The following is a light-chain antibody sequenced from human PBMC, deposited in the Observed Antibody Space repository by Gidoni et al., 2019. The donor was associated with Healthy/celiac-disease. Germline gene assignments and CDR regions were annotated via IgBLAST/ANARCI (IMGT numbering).Light chain of an antibody. CDR1: QSISSY. Sequence: DIQMTQSPSSLSASVGDRVTITCRESQSISSYLHWYQQKPGKARKLLIYAASSLQSGVPSRFSGSGSGTDFTLTISSLQPEDCATYYCQQSYSTPWTFGQGTKVEIK. V-gene: IGKV1-39*01. J-gene: IGKJ1*01. CDR2: AAS. CDR3: QQSYSTPWT.